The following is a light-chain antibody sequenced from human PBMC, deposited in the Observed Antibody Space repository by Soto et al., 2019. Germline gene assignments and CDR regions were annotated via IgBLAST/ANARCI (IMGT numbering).Light chain of an antibody. J-gene: IGKJ2*01. CDR2: GAS. CDR1: QSVRSSY. V-gene: IGKV3-20*01. CDR3: QQYGSLPQT. Sequence: DIVLMQSPGILSLSPGQRATLSCRASQSVRSSYLAWYQQKPGQAPRLLIYGASSRATGIPDRFSGSGSGTDFTLTITRLEPEDFAVYYCQQYGSLPQTFGQGTKLEIK.